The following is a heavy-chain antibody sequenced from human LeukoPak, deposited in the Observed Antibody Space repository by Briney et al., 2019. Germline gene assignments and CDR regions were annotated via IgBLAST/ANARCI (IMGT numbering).Heavy chain of an antibody. CDR3: ARAPLGMGFDS. CDR1: GFTFSTYA. Sequence: PGGSLRLSCAASGFTFSTYAMTWVRQAPGKGLEWVSSITSSGGGTYYADSVRGRFTISRDNSKNTLYLQMKSLRVEDTAIYYCARAPLGMGFDSWGQGTLATVSS. V-gene: IGHV3-23*01. J-gene: IGHJ5*01. D-gene: IGHD3-3*01. CDR2: ITSSGGGT.